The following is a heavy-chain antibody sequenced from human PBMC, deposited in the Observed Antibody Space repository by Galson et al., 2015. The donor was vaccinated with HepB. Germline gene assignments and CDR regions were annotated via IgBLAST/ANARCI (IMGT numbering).Heavy chain of an antibody. J-gene: IGHJ2*01. V-gene: IGHV5-51*01. CDR3: ARQGTYYYDSSGPWYFDL. CDR2: IYPGDSDT. CDR1: GYSFTSYW. D-gene: IGHD3-22*01. Sequence: QSGAEVKKPGESLKISCKGSGYSFTSYWIGWVRQMPGKGLEWMGIIYPGDSDTRYSPSFQGQVTISADKSISTAYLQWSSLKASDTAMYYCARQGTYYYDSSGPWYFDLWGRGTLVTVSS.